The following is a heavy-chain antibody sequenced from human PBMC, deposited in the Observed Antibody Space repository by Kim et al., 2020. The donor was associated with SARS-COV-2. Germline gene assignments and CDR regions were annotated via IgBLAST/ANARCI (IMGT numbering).Heavy chain of an antibody. D-gene: IGHD5-18*01. CDR2: ISSSSSYT. CDR1: GFTFSDYY. CDR3: ARERDTAMVRFDY. V-gene: IGHV3-11*05. J-gene: IGHJ4*02. Sequence: GGSLRLSCAASGFTFSDYYMSWIRQAPGKGLEWVSYISSSSSYTNYADSVKGRFTISRDNAKNSLYLQMNSLRAEDTAVYYCARERDTAMVRFDYWGQGTLVTVSS.